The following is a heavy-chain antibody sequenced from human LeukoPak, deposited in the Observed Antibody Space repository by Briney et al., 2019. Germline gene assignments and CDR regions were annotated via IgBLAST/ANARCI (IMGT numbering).Heavy chain of an antibody. CDR2: IISGGST. CDR1: GFSVSSNF. Sequence: PAGPLRLSCAASGFSVSSNFMTCVRQAPRKALEWVSVIISGGSTYYADSVKCRFTISRDNSKSTLYLQMNSLSAEDTAVYYCARGRRWDLLVSLIDASDIWGQGTMVTVSS. CDR3: ARGRRWDLLVSLIDASDI. D-gene: IGHD1-26*01. J-gene: IGHJ3*02. V-gene: IGHV3-53*01.